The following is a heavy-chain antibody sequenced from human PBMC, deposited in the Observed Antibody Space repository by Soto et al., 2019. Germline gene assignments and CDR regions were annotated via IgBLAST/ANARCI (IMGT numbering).Heavy chain of an antibody. CDR1: GFTFSSYG. Sequence: XGSLILSCAASGFTFSSYGMHWVRQAPGKGLEWVAVIWYDGSNKYYADSVKGRFTISRDNSKNTLYLQMNSLRAEDTAVYYCARDAGATKDYYYYYGMDVWGQGTTATVSS. CDR2: IWYDGSNK. D-gene: IGHD1-26*01. J-gene: IGHJ6*02. CDR3: ARDAGATKDYYYYYGMDV. V-gene: IGHV3-33*01.